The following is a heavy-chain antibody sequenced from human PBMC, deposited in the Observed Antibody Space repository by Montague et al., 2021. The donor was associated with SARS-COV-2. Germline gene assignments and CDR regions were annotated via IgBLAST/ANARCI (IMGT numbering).Heavy chain of an antibody. V-gene: IGHV6-1*01. D-gene: IGHD3-9*01. J-gene: IGHJ3*02. CDR3: ASSGITLTGLDAFDI. CDR1: GDSVSGQRVA. Sequence: CAISGDSVSGQRVAWNWLTQSPSTDVDWLGRLYYRYKWDSDYAESVKRRLVITPDTSKNQVSLQLNSVIPEDTAVYFCASSGITLTGLDAFDIWGQGKMVTVSS. CDR2: LYYRYKWDS.